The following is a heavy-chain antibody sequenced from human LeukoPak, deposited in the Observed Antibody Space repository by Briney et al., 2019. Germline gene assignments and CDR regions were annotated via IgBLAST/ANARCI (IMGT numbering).Heavy chain of an antibody. J-gene: IGHJ4*02. Sequence: GASVTVSCKASGYTFTSSALNWVRQAPGQGLEWMGWINTNTGNPTYAQGFTGRFVFSLDTSVSTAYLQISSLKAEDTAVYYCATDLKKGDSGCFDYWGRGTLVTVSS. D-gene: IGHD6-19*01. CDR2: INTNTGNP. CDR1: GYTFTSSA. V-gene: IGHV7-4-1*02. CDR3: ATDLKKGDSGCFDY.